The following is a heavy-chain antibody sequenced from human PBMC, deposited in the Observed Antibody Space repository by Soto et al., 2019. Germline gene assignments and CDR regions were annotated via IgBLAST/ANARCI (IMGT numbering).Heavy chain of an antibody. CDR3: VKNYYGSGSYLGPLGY. V-gene: IGHV3-30-3*01. CDR1: GFTFSTYA. D-gene: IGHD3-10*01. J-gene: IGHJ4*01. Sequence: QVQLVESGGGVVQPGRSLRLSCAASGFTFSTYAMHWVRQAPGKGLEWVAVISSDGNNKYFADSVKGRFTISRDNSENTVSLQMNSLRREDTAVYFCVKNYYGSGSYLGPLGYWGHGTLVTVSS. CDR2: ISSDGNNK.